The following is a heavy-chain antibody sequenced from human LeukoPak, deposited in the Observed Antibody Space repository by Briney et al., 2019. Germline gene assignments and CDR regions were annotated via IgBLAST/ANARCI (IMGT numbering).Heavy chain of an antibody. D-gene: IGHD5-12*01. CDR2: INPSGGST. Sequence: ASVKVSCKASGYTFTSYGISWVRQAPGQGLEWMGIINPSGGSTSYAQKFQGRVTMTRDTSTSTVYMELSSLRSEDTAVYYCARDRVGSGYDYAFDIWGQGTMVTVSS. V-gene: IGHV1-46*01. J-gene: IGHJ3*02. CDR1: GYTFTSYG. CDR3: ARDRVGSGYDYAFDI.